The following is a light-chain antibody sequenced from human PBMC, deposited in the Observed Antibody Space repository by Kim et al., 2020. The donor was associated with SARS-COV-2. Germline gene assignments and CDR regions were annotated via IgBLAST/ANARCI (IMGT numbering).Light chain of an antibody. Sequence: AIQMTQSPSSLSASVGDRIIITCRASQGIRNDLGWYQQKPGKAPKLLIYAASSLESGVPSRFSGSGSGTDFTLTISSLQPEDFATYYCLQDYKYPRTFGQGTKVDIK. J-gene: IGKJ1*01. V-gene: IGKV1-6*02. CDR2: AAS. CDR1: QGIRND. CDR3: LQDYKYPRT.